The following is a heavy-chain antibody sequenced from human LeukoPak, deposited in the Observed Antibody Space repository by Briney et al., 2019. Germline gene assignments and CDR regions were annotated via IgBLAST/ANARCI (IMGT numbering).Heavy chain of an antibody. CDR2: IHYSGTT. J-gene: IGHJ5*02. CDR3: ARHSSTWFEFDP. V-gene: IGHV4-59*08. Sequence: SETLSLTCTVSGGSISSYYWSWIRQPPGKGLEWIGYIHYSGTTNYNPSLKSRVTISVDTSKRQISLKVSSVTAADTAVYYCARHSSTWFEFDPWGQGTLVTVSS. CDR1: GGSISSYY. D-gene: IGHD6-13*01.